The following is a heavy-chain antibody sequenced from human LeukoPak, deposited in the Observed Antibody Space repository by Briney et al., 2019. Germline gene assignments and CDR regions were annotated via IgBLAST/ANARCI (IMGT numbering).Heavy chain of an antibody. Sequence: GGSLRLSCAASGFTFTDYAMTWVRQAPGKGPEWVSAISGDGVYTFYTDSVKGRFTISRDNARNTLYLQMSSLRAEDTAMYYCAKNFASMNAFYDYWGQGALVTVSS. CDR2: ISGDGVYT. J-gene: IGHJ4*02. CDR1: GFTFTDYA. D-gene: IGHD2-2*01. V-gene: IGHV3-23*01. CDR3: AKNFASMNAFYDY.